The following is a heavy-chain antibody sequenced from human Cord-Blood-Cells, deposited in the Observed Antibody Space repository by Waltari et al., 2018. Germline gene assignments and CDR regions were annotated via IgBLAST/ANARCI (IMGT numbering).Heavy chain of an antibody. CDR2: IKQDGREK. V-gene: IGHV3-7*01. CDR3: ARENDFWSGYYVDY. CDR1: GFTFSSYW. Sequence: EVQLVESGGGLVQPGGSLRLSCAASGFTFSSYWMSWVRQAPGKGLGWGANIKQDGREKYDVDPAKGGFTSSRDNAKNSLYLQMNSLRAEDTAVYYCARENDFWSGYYVDYWGQGTLVTVSS. D-gene: IGHD3-3*01. J-gene: IGHJ4*02.